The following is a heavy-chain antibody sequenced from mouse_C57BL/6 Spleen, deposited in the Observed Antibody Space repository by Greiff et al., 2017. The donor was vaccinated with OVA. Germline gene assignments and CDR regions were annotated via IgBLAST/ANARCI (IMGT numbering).Heavy chain of an antibody. J-gene: IGHJ1*03. CDR1: GFTFSSYA. D-gene: IGHD1-1*01. CDR3: ARDYYGSDWYFDV. Sequence: EVKLVESGGGLVKPGGSLKLSCAASGFTFSSYAMSWVRQTPEKRLEWVATISDGGSYTYYPDNVKGRFTISRDNAKNNLYLQMSHLKSEDTAMDYCARDYYGSDWYFDVWGTGTTVTVSS. V-gene: IGHV5-4*01. CDR2: ISDGGSYT.